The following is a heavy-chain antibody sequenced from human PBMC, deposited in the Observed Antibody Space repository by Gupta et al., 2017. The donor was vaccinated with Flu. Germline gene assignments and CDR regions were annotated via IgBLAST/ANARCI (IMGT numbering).Heavy chain of an antibody. J-gene: IGHJ4*02. Sequence: QVQLVQSGAEVKKPGASVKVSCKASGYTFSSYYIQWVRQAPGQGLEWVGIINPSGGSTSYAPKFQGRVTVTRDTPTSTVYMDLSSLRSEDTAVYFCARVKCSAGRCYVDSFDYWGQGTLVTVSS. CDR2: INPSGGST. CDR1: GYTFSSYY. D-gene: IGHD2-15*01. V-gene: IGHV1-46*03. CDR3: ARVKCSAGRCYVDSFDY.